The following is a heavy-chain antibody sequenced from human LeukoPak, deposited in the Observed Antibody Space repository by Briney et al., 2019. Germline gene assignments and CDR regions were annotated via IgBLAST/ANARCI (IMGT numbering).Heavy chain of an antibody. V-gene: IGHV3-53*01. D-gene: IGHD3-10*01. J-gene: IGHJ4*02. CDR3: ATGYYFGSGSYGYLDY. CDR2: IYSSGDA. Sequence: PGGSLRLSSAASGFTVSSKYMSWVRQTPGKGLQWVALIYSSGDAHTPDSVKGRFTISRDDSENTLYLQMDSLRAEDTAVYYCATGYYFGSGSYGYLDYWGQGTLVTVSS. CDR1: GFTVSSKY.